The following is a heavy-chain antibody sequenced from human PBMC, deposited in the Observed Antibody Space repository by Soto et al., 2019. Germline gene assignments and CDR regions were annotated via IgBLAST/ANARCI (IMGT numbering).Heavy chain of an antibody. CDR1: GDTFSFYT. CDR2: INPIVSMS. CDR3: AASYGSGYRAFDS. D-gene: IGHD3-10*01. Sequence: QVQLVQSGTEVKKPGSSVKVSCKASGDTFSFYTINWVRQAPGLGLEWVGRINPIVSMSNYAQKFQGRVSMTADKSTSTAYMELRSLRSDDTSMYFCAASYGSGYRAFDSWGQGALVTVSS. V-gene: IGHV1-69*02. J-gene: IGHJ4*02.